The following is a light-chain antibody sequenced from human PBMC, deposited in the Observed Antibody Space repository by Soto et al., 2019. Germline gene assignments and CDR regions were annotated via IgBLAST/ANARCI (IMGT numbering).Light chain of an antibody. V-gene: IGKV3-15*01. CDR3: QYWDNYSWT. CDR2: GAF. CDR1: QSVSYN. J-gene: IGKJ1*01. Sequence: EIVMTQSPATLSVSPGETATLSCRASQSVSYNLAWYQQKPGQGPRLLIYGAFTRATGIPARFSGSGSGTEFTLTISSLQSEDFATYYCQYWDNYSWTFGQGTKVEIK.